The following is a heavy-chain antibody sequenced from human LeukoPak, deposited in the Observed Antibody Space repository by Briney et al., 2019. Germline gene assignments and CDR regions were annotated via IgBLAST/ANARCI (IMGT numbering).Heavy chain of an antibody. D-gene: IGHD2-2*01. CDR2: IWYDGSNK. CDR3: AKGDCSSTSCSLRPIDY. J-gene: IGHJ4*02. V-gene: IGHV3-33*06. CDR1: GFTFSSYG. Sequence: GGSLRLSCAASGFTFSSYGMHWVRQAPGKGLEWVAVIWYDGSNKYYADSVKGRFTISRDNSKNTLYLQMSSLRAEDTAVYYCAKGDCSSTSCSLRPIDYWGQGTLVTVSS.